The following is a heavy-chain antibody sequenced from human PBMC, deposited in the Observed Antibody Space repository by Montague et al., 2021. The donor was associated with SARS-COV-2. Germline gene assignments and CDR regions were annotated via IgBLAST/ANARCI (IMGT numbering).Heavy chain of an antibody. CDR1: GGSISSDGYY. J-gene: IGHJ5*02. D-gene: IGHD6-13*01. V-gene: IGHV4-31*03. CDR2: IYYSGST. CDR3: ARGKGSSWSYNWFDP. Sequence: TLSLTCTVSGGSISSDGYYWSWIRQHPGKGLEWIGYIYYSGSTNYDPTLKSRVTISVATTKNQFSLKLSSVTAAATALYSCARGKGSSWSYNWFDPWGQGTLVTVSS.